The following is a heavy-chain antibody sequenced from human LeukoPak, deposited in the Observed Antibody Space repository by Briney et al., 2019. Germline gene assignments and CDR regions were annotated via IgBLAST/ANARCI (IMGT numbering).Heavy chain of an antibody. CDR1: GFTFSSYW. J-gene: IGHJ3*02. D-gene: IGHD3-16*01. Sequence: GGSLRLSCAASGFTFSSYWMHWVRQAPGKGLEWVAVIWYDGSKTYYADSVKGRFTISRDNSKDTLYLQMSSLRVEDTAAYYCARYLGGSNAFDIWGQGTMVTVSS. CDR2: IWYDGSKT. CDR3: ARYLGGSNAFDI. V-gene: IGHV3-33*08.